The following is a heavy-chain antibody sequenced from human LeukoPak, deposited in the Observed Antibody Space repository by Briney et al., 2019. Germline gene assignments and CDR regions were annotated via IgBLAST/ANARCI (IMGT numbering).Heavy chain of an antibody. CDR1: GFTFEDYG. V-gene: IGHV3-20*04. J-gene: IGHJ4*02. D-gene: IGHD4-11*01. CDR2: INWHGGST. Sequence: GGSLRLSCVASGFTFEDYGMSWVRQSAGKGLEWVSSINWHGGSTHYAESVKGRFTIPRDNAKNSLFLQMNSLRAEDTALYYCARANYSPYYFDYWGQGTLVTVSS. CDR3: ARANYSPYYFDY.